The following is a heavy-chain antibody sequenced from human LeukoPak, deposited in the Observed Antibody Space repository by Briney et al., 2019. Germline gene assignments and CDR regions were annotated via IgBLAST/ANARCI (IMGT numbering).Heavy chain of an antibody. D-gene: IGHD1-1*01. CDR1: GFAFNDYP. Sequence: GGSLRLSCYSSGFAFNDYPMSWVRQAPGKGVEWVSAISNDGGDTKYADSVKGRFTISRDNSRNTLYLQMKSLRVEDTAIYYCGRDWKLDYWGQGSLVTVSS. CDR3: GRDWKLDY. CDR2: ISNDGGDT. V-gene: IGHV3-23*01. J-gene: IGHJ4*02.